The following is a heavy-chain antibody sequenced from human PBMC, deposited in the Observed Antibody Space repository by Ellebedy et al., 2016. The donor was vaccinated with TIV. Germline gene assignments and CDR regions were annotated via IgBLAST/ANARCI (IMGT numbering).Heavy chain of an antibody. D-gene: IGHD3-10*01. CDR1: GYSFNTYW. V-gene: IGHV5-51*01. Sequence: GESLKISCKGSGYSFNTYWIARVRQMPGKGLEWMGIIYFGDSDTGYSPSFQGQVTISADKSISTAYLQWNSLKASDTAIYYCARRMVRGKGFDYWGQGTLVTVSS. CDR2: IYFGDSDT. J-gene: IGHJ4*02. CDR3: ARRMVRGKGFDY.